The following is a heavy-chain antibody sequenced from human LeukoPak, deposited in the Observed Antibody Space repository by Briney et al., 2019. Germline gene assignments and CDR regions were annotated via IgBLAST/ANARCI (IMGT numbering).Heavy chain of an antibody. V-gene: IGHV4-39*01. CDR2: IYYSGST. J-gene: IGHJ4*02. CDR3: ARREQWRPRGSFDY. CDR1: GGSISSYY. D-gene: IGHD6-19*01. Sequence: SSETLSLTCTVSGGSISSYYWGWIRQPPGKGLEWIGSIYYSGSTYYNPSLKSRVTISVDTSKNQFSLKLSSVTAADTAVYYCARREQWRPRGSFDYWGQGTLVTVSS.